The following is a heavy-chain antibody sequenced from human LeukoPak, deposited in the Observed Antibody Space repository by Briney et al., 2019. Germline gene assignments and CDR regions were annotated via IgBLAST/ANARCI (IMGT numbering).Heavy chain of an antibody. CDR3: ARDRYPLAFDI. CDR2: ISGSGGST. D-gene: IGHD2-2*02. CDR1: GFTFSSYA. V-gene: IGHV3-23*01. J-gene: IGHJ3*02. Sequence: GGSLRLSCAASGFTFSSYAMNWVRQAPGKGLEWVSSISGSGGSTYYADSVKGRFTISRDNSKNTLSLQMNSLRAEDTAVYYCARDRYPLAFDIWGQGTMVTVSS.